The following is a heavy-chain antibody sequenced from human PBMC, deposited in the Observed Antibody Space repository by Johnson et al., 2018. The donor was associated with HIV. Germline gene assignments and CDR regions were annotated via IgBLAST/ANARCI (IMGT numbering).Heavy chain of an antibody. J-gene: IGHJ3*02. CDR2: INWNGGTK. V-gene: IGHV3-20*04. Sequence: VQLVESGGGVVRPGGSLRLSCAVSGFTFNDHGMSWVRQAPGKGLEWVSGINWNGGTKDYADSVKGRFTISRDNAKNSLYLQMNSLRAEDTALYYCARALDFYDSTSPLESEAFDIWGQGTMVTVSS. D-gene: IGHD3-22*01. CDR3: ARALDFYDSTSPLESEAFDI. CDR1: GFTFNDHG.